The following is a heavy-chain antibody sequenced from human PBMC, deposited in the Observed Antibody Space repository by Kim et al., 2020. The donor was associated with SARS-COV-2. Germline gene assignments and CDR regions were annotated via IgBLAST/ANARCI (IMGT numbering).Heavy chain of an antibody. J-gene: IGHJ4*02. V-gene: IGHV1-8*01. CDR3: ARKGSGSGSYYEGEFDY. D-gene: IGHD3-10*01. CDR2: MNPNSGNT. CDR1: GYTFTSYD. Sequence: ASVKVSCKASGYTFTSYDINWVRQATGQGLEWMGWMNPNSGNTGYAQKFQGRVTMTRNTSISTAYMELSSLRSEDTAVYYCARKGSGSGSYYEGEFDYWGQGTLVTVSS.